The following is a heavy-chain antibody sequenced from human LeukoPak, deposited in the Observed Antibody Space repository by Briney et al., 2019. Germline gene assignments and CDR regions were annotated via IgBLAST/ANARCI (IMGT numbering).Heavy chain of an antibody. CDR2: IKSKTDGGTT. CDR3: TTTMVRESLNYYYYYGMTS. Sequence: GGSLRLSCAASGFTFSNAWMSWVRQAPGKGLEWVGSIKSKTDGGTTDYAAPVKGRFTISRDDSKNTLYLQMNSLKTEDTAVYYCTTTMVRESLNYYYYYGMTSGAKGPRSPSPQ. CDR1: GFTFSNAW. D-gene: IGHD3-10*01. V-gene: IGHV3-15*01. J-gene: IGHJ6*04.